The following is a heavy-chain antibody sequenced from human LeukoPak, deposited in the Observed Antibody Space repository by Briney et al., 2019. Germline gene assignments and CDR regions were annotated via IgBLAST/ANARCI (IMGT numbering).Heavy chain of an antibody. CDR1: GFTFSSYA. D-gene: IGHD5-12*01. J-gene: IGHJ4*02. CDR3: ARHSGRYVVDY. CDR2: INRYGDST. V-gene: IGHV3-64*01. Sequence: HAGGSLRLSCAASGFTFSSYAIHWVRQAPGKGLEFVSAINRYGDSTYYANSVKGRFTISRDDSKNTVYLQMGSLRAEDMAVYYCARHSGRYVVDYWGQGTLVTVSS.